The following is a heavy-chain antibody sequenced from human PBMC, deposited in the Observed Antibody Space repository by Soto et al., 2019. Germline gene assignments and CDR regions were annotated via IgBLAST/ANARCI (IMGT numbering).Heavy chain of an antibody. J-gene: IGHJ6*02. V-gene: IGHV4-59*08. CDR2: INYDGYS. D-gene: IGHD3-10*01. Sequence: QVQLQESGPGRVKPSETLSLTCTVPGGSITNYYCSWFRQPPGKGLEWIGYINYDGYSAYNLSLKRRVTLSRDASKTQFSLMLESVTATDTAVYYCARHGFGPLHGLVDVWSPGTTVIVSS. CDR3: ARHGFGPLHGLVDV. CDR1: GGSITNYY.